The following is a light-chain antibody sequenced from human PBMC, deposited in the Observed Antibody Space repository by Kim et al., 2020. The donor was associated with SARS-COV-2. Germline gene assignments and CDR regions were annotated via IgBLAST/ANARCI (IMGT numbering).Light chain of an antibody. CDR3: NSRDSSGNHVL. V-gene: IGLV3-19*01. Sequence: ALGQTVTITCQGDSLRGYYASWFRQKSGQAPLLVIYGDKNRPSGVPDRFSGAGSGNTASLTITGAQAEDEADYYCNSRDSSGNHVLFGGGTKLTVL. CDR1: SLRGYY. J-gene: IGLJ3*02. CDR2: GDK.